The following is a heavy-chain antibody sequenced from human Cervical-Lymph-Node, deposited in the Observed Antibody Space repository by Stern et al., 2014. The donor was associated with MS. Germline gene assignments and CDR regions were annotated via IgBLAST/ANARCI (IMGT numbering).Heavy chain of an antibody. J-gene: IGHJ4*02. CDR3: ARGYTTSSGRPDY. D-gene: IGHD6-6*01. CDR2: ISSSGGT. CDR1: GGSTSSYY. V-gene: IGHV4-59*08. Sequence: QLQLQESGPGLVKPSETLSLTCTVSGGSTSSYYWSWIRQPPGKGLEWIGYISSSGGTKYNPSLKSRVTISGDTSKNQFALNLSSVTAADAAVYYCARGYTTSSGRPDYWGQGTLVTVST.